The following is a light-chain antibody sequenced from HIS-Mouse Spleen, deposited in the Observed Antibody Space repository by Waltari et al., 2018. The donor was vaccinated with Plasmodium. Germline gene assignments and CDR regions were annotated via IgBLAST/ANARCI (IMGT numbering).Light chain of an antibody. J-gene: IGLJ3*02. CDR3: YSTDSSGNHRV. CDR1: ALPKKY. Sequence: SYELTLPPSVSVSPGQTARITCSGDALPKKYAYCYQQKSGQAPVLVIYEDSKRPSGIPGRFSGSSSGTMATLTISGAQVEDEADYYCYSTDSSGNHRVFGGGTKLTVL. V-gene: IGLV3-10*01. CDR2: EDS.